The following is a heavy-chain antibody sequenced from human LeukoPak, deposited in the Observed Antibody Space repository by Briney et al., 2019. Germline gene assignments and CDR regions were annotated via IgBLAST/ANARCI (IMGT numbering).Heavy chain of an antibody. Sequence: GASVKVSCKASGGTFSRYAISWVRQAPGQGLEWMGWIIPIFGTANYAQKFQGRVTITADESTSTAYMELSSLRSEDTAVYYCARDLREDIVVVVAADWGQGTLVTVSS. CDR1: GGTFSRYA. D-gene: IGHD2-15*01. J-gene: IGHJ4*02. CDR2: IIPIFGTA. V-gene: IGHV1-69*13. CDR3: ARDLREDIVVVVAAD.